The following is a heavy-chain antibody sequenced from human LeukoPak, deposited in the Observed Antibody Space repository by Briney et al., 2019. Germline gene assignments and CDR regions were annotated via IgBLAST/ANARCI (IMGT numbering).Heavy chain of an antibody. CDR1: GGSISNYY. D-gene: IGHD6-6*01. Sequence: PSETLSLTCTVSGGSISNYYWSWIRQPPGKGLEWIGYIYYSGSTKYNPSLKSRVNISVDTSKNQFSLRLSSVTAADTAVYYCARDWGVSARPGYMDVWGKGTTVTVSS. CDR2: IYYSGST. CDR3: ARDWGVSARPGYMDV. V-gene: IGHV4-59*01. J-gene: IGHJ6*03.